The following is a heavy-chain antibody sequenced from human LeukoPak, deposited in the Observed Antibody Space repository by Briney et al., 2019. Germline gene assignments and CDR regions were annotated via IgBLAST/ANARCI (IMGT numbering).Heavy chain of an antibody. Sequence: ASVKVSCKASGYTFTSYYMHWVRQAPGQGLEWMGGIIPIFGTANYAQKFQGRVTITADESTSTAYMELSSLRSEDTAVYYCARGPAPLYSGYYGMDVWGQGTTVTVSS. V-gene: IGHV1-69*13. D-gene: IGHD2-8*01. J-gene: IGHJ6*02. CDR2: IIPIFGTA. CDR1: GYTFTSYY. CDR3: ARGPAPLYSGYYGMDV.